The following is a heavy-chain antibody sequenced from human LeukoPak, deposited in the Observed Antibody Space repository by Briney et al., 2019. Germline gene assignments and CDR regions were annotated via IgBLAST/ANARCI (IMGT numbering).Heavy chain of an antibody. CDR2: IRQDGSEK. CDR1: GFTFSSYW. J-gene: IGHJ4*02. V-gene: IGHV3-7*01. D-gene: IGHD6-19*01. Sequence: GGSLRLSCAASGFTFSSYWMSWVRQAPGRGLEWVANIRQDGSEKYYVDSVKGRFTISRDNAKNSLYLQMNSLRAEDTAVYYCARDGSGWTPGYFDYWGQGTLVTVSS. CDR3: ARDGSGWTPGYFDY.